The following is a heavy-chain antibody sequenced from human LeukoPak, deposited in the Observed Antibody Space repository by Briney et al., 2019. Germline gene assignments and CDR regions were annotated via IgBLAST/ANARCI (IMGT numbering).Heavy chain of an antibody. Sequence: ASGTLSLTCAVSGGSINSSNWWSWVRQPPGKGLEWIGEIFHSATTNYNPSLKSRVTISVDKSKNHFSLKLSSVTAADTAVYYCARAPYYDSSGYHSAYFEYWGQGTLVTVSS. D-gene: IGHD3-22*01. CDR3: ARAPYYDSSGYHSAYFEY. CDR1: GGSINSSNW. J-gene: IGHJ4*02. CDR2: IFHSATT. V-gene: IGHV4-4*02.